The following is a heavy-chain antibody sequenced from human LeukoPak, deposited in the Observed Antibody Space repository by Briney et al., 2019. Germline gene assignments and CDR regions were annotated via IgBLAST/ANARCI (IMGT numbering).Heavy chain of an antibody. V-gene: IGHV3-66*04. CDR2: IYSGGST. J-gene: IGHJ4*02. D-gene: IGHD2-15*01. CDR1: GFTLSINY. CDR3: ARRPPPQRFGGPNYKGYFEN. Sequence: PGGSLRHPRGASGFTLSINYMSWVRPAPGGGVVWGSVIYSGGSTYYADTVKGRFTISRDNSNNTLFLQMNSLRAGHTAVYYCARRPPPQRFGGPNYKGYFENWGQGTLVTVSS.